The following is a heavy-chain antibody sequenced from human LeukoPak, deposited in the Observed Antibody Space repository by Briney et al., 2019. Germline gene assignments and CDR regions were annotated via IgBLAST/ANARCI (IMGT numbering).Heavy chain of an antibody. CDR3: AREGYYYDSSGYYLGYYFDY. J-gene: IGHJ4*02. V-gene: IGHV3-20*04. D-gene: IGHD3-22*01. Sequence: PGGSLRLSCAASGFTFDDYGMSWVRQAPGKGLEWVSGINWNGVSTGYADSVKGRFTISRDNAKNSLYLQMNSLRAEDTALYYCAREGYYYDSSGYYLGYYFDYWGQGTLVTVSS. CDR2: INWNGVST. CDR1: GFTFDDYG.